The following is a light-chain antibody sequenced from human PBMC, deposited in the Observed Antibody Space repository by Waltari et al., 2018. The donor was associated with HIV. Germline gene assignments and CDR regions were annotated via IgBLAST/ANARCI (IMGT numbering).Light chain of an antibody. Sequence: YALTQPPSVSVAPGRTARIARGGNNIGDKSVHWYQQKPGQAPILVIYYDTDRPSGIPERFSGSNSGNTASLIISRVEAGDEADYYCQVWDTTTDQYVFGTGTKVTV. CDR2: YDT. J-gene: IGLJ1*01. CDR1: NIGDKS. V-gene: IGLV3-21*04. CDR3: QVWDTTTDQYV.